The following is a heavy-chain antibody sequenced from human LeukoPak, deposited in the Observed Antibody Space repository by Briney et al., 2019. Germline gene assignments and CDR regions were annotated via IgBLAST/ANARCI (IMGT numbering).Heavy chain of an antibody. D-gene: IGHD1-1*01. V-gene: IGHV1-69*04. CDR1: GGTFSSYA. J-gene: IGHJ4*02. CDR3: ARDSPMGSWNRKGCDY. Sequence: ASVKVSCKASGGTFSSYAISWVRQAPGQGLEWMGRIIPILGIANYAQKFQGRVTITADKSTSTAYMELSSLRSEDTAVYYCARDSPMGSWNRKGCDYWGQGTLVTVSS. CDR2: IIPILGIA.